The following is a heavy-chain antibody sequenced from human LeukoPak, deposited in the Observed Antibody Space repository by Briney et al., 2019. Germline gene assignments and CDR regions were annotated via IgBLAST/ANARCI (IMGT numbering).Heavy chain of an antibody. CDR2: ISSSSSYT. CDR1: GFTISDYY. J-gene: IGHJ3*02. V-gene: IGHV3-11*06. Sequence: GGSLRLSCAASGFTISDYYMSWIRQAPGKGLEWVSYISSSSSYTNYADSVKGRFTISRDNAKNSLYLQMNSLRAEDTAVYYCARERIADRHAFDIWGQGTMVTVSS. CDR3: ARERIADRHAFDI. D-gene: IGHD6-13*01.